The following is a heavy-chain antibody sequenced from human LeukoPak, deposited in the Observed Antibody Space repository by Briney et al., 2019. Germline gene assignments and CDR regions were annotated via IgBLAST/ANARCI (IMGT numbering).Heavy chain of an antibody. CDR3: ARDPDYYDSSGSY. J-gene: IGHJ4*02. V-gene: IGHV3-21*01. CDR2: ISSSSSYI. CDR1: GSTFSSYS. D-gene: IGHD3-22*01. Sequence: GGSLRLSCAASGSTFSSYSMNWVRQAPGKGLEWVSSISSSSSYIYYADSVKGRFTISRDNAKNSLYLQMNSLRAEDTAVYYCARDPDYYDSSGSYWGQGTLVTVSS.